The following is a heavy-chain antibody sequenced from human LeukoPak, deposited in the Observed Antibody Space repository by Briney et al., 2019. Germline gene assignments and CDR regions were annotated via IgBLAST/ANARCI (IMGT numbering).Heavy chain of an antibody. CDR2: INPNSGGT. Sequence: ASVKVSCKAPGYTFTGYYMHWVRQAPGQGLEWMGRINPNSGGTNYAQKFQGRVTMTRDTSISTAYMELSRLRSDDTAVYYCARNYYDILTGYLDLPYFQHWGQGTLVTVSS. D-gene: IGHD3-9*01. CDR3: ARNYYDILTGYLDLPYFQH. J-gene: IGHJ1*01. V-gene: IGHV1-2*06. CDR1: GYTFTGYY.